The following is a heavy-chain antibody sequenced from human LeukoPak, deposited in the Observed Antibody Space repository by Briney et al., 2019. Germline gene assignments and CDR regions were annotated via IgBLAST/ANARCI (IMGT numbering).Heavy chain of an antibody. CDR2: SNSEGKIT. CDR1: GFTLGRYW. J-gene: IGHJ4*02. D-gene: IGHD3-3*01. Sequence: QTGGSLRLSCAASGFTLGRYWMHWFRHAPGTGLVWVARSNSEGKITDYADSVRGRFTTSRDNTKNTVYLQMSSLRAEDTGVYYCARDHHDFWSGYPNYWGQGTLVIVSS. CDR3: ARDHHDFWSGYPNY. V-gene: IGHV3-74*01.